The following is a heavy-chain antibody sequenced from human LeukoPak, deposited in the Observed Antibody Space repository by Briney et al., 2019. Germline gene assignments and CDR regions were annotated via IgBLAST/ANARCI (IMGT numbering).Heavy chain of an antibody. CDR3: ARSVSGNGFGSDY. Sequence: GGSLRLSCAASGFTFRSYWMHWVRQAPGKGLVWVSRINSDGSSTSYADSVKGRFTISRDNAKNTLYLQMNSLRAEDTAVYYCARSVSGNGFGSDYWGQGTLVTVSS. D-gene: IGHD3-10*01. CDR1: GFTFRSYW. V-gene: IGHV3-74*01. CDR2: INSDGSST. J-gene: IGHJ4*02.